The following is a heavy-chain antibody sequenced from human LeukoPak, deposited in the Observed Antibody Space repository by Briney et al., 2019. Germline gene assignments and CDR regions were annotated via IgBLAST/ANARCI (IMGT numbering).Heavy chain of an antibody. D-gene: IGHD4-17*01. CDR1: GYTFTSYD. CDR2: MNPNIGNT. Sequence: ASVKVSCKASGYTFTSYDINWVRQATGQGLEWMGWMNPNIGNTGYAQKFQGRVTMTRNTSISTAYMELSSLRSEDTAVYYCARGLRRNRRYYFDYWGQGTLVTVSS. V-gene: IGHV1-8*01. CDR3: ARGLRRNRRYYFDY. J-gene: IGHJ4*02.